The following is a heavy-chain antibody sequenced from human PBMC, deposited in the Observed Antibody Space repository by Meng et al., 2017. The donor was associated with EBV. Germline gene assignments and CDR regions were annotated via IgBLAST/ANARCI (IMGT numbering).Heavy chain of an antibody. CDR1: GVSVTSGASH. Sequence: QGSGEGPWNPWETLLLPFIVSGVSVTSGASHWSWIRQAPGKGLEWIGHIYDTGTTIYTPSLKSRVTISLETSKNQFSLKVNSVTTAETAVYYCAKSRSSTPGIVDDWGQGTLVTVSS. CDR2: IYDTGTT. J-gene: IGHJ4*02. D-gene: IGHD2/OR15-2a*01. V-gene: IGHV4-61*08. CDR3: AKSRSSTPGIVDD.